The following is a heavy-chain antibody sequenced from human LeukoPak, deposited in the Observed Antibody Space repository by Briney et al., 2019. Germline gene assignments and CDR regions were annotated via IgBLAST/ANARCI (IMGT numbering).Heavy chain of an antibody. CDR1: GFTFTSYA. Sequence: PGGSLRLSCAASGFTFTSYAMSWVRQAPGKGLEWVSAISGSGGSTYYADSVKGRFTISRDNSKNTLYLQMNSLRAEDTAVYYCAKDTVVRGVIDYWGQGTLVTVSS. CDR2: ISGSGGST. CDR3: AKDTVVRGVIDY. V-gene: IGHV3-23*01. J-gene: IGHJ4*02. D-gene: IGHD3-10*01.